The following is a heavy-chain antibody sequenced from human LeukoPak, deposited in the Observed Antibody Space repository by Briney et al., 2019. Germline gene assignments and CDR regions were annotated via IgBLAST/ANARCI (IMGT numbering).Heavy chain of an antibody. CDR1: GFTFNSYA. CDR2: ISGSRGST. V-gene: IGHV3-23*01. CDR3: AKVMGYGDYDYFDY. Sequence: GGSLRLSCAASGFTFNSYAMSWVRQAPGKRLEWVSAISGSRGSTYYADSVKGRFTISRDNSKNTLFLQMNSLRAEDTAVYYCAKVMGYGDYDYFDYWGQGTLVTVSS. J-gene: IGHJ4*02. D-gene: IGHD4-17*01.